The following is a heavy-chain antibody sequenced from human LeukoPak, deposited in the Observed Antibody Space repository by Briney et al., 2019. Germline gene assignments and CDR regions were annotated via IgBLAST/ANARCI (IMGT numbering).Heavy chain of an antibody. CDR3: ARDAIYCGGDCSNAFDY. V-gene: IGHV1-69*01. CDR1: GGTFSSYA. CDR2: IIPIFGTA. J-gene: IGHJ4*02. D-gene: IGHD2-21*02. Sequence: GASVNVSCKASGGTFSSYAISWVRQAPGQGLEWMGGIIPIFGTANYAQKFQGRVTITADESTSTAYMELSSLRSEDTAVYYCARDAIYCGGDCSNAFDYWGQGTLVTVSS.